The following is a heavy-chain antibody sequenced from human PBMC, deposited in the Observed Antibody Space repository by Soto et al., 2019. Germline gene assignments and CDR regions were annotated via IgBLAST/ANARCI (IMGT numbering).Heavy chain of an antibody. CDR3: ARGVDYYYPSYYYGMDV. V-gene: IGHV3-21*01. CDR2: ISSSSSYR. Sequence: EVQLVESGGGLVKPGGSLRLSCAASGFTFSTYTMNWVRQAPGKGLEWVSSISSSSSYRYYTDSVKGGFTISRDNAKNTLYLQQNSRRADDTAVYYYARGVDYYYPSYYYGMDVWGQGTTVTVSS. J-gene: IGHJ6*02. CDR1: GFTFSTYT. D-gene: IGHD3-10*01.